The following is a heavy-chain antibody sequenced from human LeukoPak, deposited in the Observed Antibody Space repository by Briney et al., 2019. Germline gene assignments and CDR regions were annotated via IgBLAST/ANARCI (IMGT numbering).Heavy chain of an antibody. CDR2: IHTVVSST. CDR3: ARYRDGYTTIY. Sequence: PGGSLRLSCAASGFSFSSYWMYWVRQAPGKGLVWVSRIHTVVSSTSYADSVKGRFTISREKVKNTLYLQMNSPRAEDTAVYYCARYRDGYTTIYWGQGTLVTVSP. CDR1: GFSFSSYW. J-gene: IGHJ4*02. V-gene: IGHV3-74*01. D-gene: IGHD5-24*01.